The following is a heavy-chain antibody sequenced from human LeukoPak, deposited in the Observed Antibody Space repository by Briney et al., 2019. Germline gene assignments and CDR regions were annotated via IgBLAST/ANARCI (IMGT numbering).Heavy chain of an antibody. V-gene: IGHV6-1*01. J-gene: IGHJ4*02. CDR1: GDSVSGNSAT. Sequence: SQTLSLTCAISGDSVSGNSATWYWIRQSPSRGLECLGRTYYRSKWYIDYAVSVKSRIIINPDTSKNQFSLHLNSVTPEDTAVYYCARGFNYEDSWGQGTLVTVSS. D-gene: IGHD1-7*01. CDR3: ARGFNYEDS. CDR2: TYYRSKWYI.